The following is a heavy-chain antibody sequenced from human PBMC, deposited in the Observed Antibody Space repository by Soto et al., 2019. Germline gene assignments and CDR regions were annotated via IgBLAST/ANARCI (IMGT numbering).Heavy chain of an antibody. CDR3: TTEYMEWIKFKVDY. CDR2: IKSKTDGGTT. J-gene: IGHJ4*02. D-gene: IGHD5-12*01. CDR1: GFTFSNAW. Sequence: GGSLRLSCAASGFTFSNAWMSWVRQAPGKGLEWVGRIKSKTDGGTTDYAAPVKGRFTISRDDSKNTLYLQMNSLKTEDTAVYYCTTEYMEWIKFKVDYWGQGTLVTVSS. V-gene: IGHV3-15*01.